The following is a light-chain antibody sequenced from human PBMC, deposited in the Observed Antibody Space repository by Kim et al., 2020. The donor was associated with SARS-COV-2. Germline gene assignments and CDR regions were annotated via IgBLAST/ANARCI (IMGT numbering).Light chain of an antibody. CDR3: QQYNDWPWT. Sequence: EIVMTQSPVTLSVSPGERVTLSCRASQSISTNLGWYQQKPGQAPRLLIYGASTRATGIPARFSGSGSGTEFTLTISSLQSEDFAVYCCQQYNDWPWTFGQGTKLEI. V-gene: IGKV3-15*01. CDR1: QSISTN. CDR2: GAS. J-gene: IGKJ1*01.